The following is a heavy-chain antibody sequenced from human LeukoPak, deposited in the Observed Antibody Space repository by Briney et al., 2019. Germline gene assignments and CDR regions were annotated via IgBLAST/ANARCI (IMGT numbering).Heavy chain of an antibody. CDR1: GFTFSAYW. V-gene: IGHV3-7*01. Sequence: PGESLRLSCAASGFTFSAYWMTWVRHAPGKGLECGANIKYDGREKYYVDSVKGRFTISRDNARNSIYLQMNSLRVDDTAVYYCARDRYSDTSRVPFDYWGQGILVTVSS. J-gene: IGHJ4*02. D-gene: IGHD3-22*01. CDR2: IKYDGREK. CDR3: ARDRYSDTSRVPFDY.